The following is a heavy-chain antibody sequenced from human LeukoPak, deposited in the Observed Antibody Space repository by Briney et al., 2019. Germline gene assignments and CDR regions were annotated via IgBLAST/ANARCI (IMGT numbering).Heavy chain of an antibody. V-gene: IGHV3-21*01. CDR2: ISSSSSYI. Sequence: SGGSLRLSCAASGFTFSSYSMNWVRQAPGKGLEWVSSISSSSSYIYYADSVKGRFTISRDNAKNSLYLQMNSLRAEDTAVYYCAKLLLRKFGYCDYWGQGTLVTVSS. D-gene: IGHD1-26*01. J-gene: IGHJ4*02. CDR1: GFTFSSYS. CDR3: AKLLLRKFGYCDY.